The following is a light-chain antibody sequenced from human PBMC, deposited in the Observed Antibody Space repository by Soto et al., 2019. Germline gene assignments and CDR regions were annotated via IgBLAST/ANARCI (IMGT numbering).Light chain of an antibody. V-gene: IGKV1-5*01. CDR3: QQYNTYSPERT. CDR2: DAS. CDR1: QSIGRW. Sequence: DIQMTHSPSTVAAFVLDGVTITCRASQSIGRWLAWYQQKPGKAPKLLIYDASSLESGVPSRFSGSGSGTEFTLTISSLQPDDFATYYCQQYNTYSPERTFGQGTKVDIK. J-gene: IGKJ1*01.